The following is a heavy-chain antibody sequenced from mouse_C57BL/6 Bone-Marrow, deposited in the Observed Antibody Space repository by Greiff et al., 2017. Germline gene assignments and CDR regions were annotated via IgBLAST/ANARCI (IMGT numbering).Heavy chain of an antibody. CDR3: ARGSSHYYAMDY. V-gene: IGHV5-17*01. Sequence: EVKLMESGGGLVKPGGSLKLSCAASGFTFSDSGMHWVRQAPEKGLEWVAYISSGSSTIYYADTVKGRFTISRDNAKNTLFLQMTSLRYEDTAMYYCARGSSHYYAMDYWGQGTSVTVSS. D-gene: IGHD1-1*01. CDR1: GFTFSDSG. CDR2: ISSGSSTI. J-gene: IGHJ4*01.